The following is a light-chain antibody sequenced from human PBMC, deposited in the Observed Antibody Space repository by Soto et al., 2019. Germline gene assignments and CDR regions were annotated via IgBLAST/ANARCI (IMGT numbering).Light chain of an antibody. CDR3: QTWGTGTVV. J-gene: IGLJ2*01. CDR1: SGHSTYT. V-gene: IGLV4-69*01. Sequence: QPVLTQSPSATASLGASVKLTCTLSSGHSTYTIAWHQQQPEKGPRFLMRLNSDGSHIEGDGIPDRFSGSSSGAERYLTISSLQSEDEADYYCQTWGTGTVVFGGGTKLTVL. CDR2: LNSDGSH.